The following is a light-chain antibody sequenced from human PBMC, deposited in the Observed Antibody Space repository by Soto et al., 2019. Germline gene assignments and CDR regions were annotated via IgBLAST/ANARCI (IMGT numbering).Light chain of an antibody. Sequence: QSVLTQPPSVSGPQGRGSPSPALGAAPTSGQVMMYTGTSSFQEQPPKLLIYGNSNRPSGVPDRFSGSRSGTSASLAITGLQAEDEADYYCQSYDSSLSYVFGTGTKLTVL. CDR3: QSYDSSLSYV. J-gene: IGLJ1*01. CDR1: APTSGQVM. V-gene: IGLV1-40*01. CDR2: GNS.